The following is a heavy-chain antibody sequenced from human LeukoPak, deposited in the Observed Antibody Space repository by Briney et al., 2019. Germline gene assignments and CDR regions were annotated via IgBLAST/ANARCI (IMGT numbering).Heavy chain of an antibody. Sequence: GGSLRLSCGASGFNFDDYAMSWVRQVPGKGLEWGAGFNWSGADISYADSVRGRFTISRDNAKNSLYLQMDSLRAEDTALYYCARDPRGDSSGYYYGRHFDSWGQGTLVTVSS. CDR3: ARDPRGDSSGYYYGRHFDS. J-gene: IGHJ4*02. V-gene: IGHV3-20*04. CDR2: FNWSGADI. D-gene: IGHD3-22*01. CDR1: GFNFDDYA.